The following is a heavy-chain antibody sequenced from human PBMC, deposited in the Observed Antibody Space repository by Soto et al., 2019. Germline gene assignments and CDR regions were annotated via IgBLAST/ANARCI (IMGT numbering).Heavy chain of an antibody. CDR1: GFTFSSYD. V-gene: IGHV3-13*04. CDR2: IGTAGDT. J-gene: IGHJ4*02. Sequence: PGGSLRLSCAASGFTFSSYDMHWVRQPTGKGLEWVSAIGTAGDTYYPDSVKGRFTISRENAKNSLYLQMNSLRAGDTAVYYCERVLRGYSGFEDYYDYWGQGALVTVSS. CDR3: ERVLRGYSGFEDYYDY. D-gene: IGHD5-12*01.